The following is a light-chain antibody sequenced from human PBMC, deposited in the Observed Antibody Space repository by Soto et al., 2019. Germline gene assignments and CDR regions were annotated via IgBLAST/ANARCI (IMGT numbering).Light chain of an antibody. CDR3: SSYRSNFYV. J-gene: IGLJ1*01. V-gene: IGLV2-14*01. CDR2: EVS. CDR1: SSDVGAYDF. Sequence: QSALTQPASVSGSPGQSITISCTGTSSDVGAYDFVSWYQHHPGKAPKLMIYEVSNRPSGVSNRFSGSKSGNTASLTISGLQAEDEADYYCSSYRSNFYVFGTGTKLTVL.